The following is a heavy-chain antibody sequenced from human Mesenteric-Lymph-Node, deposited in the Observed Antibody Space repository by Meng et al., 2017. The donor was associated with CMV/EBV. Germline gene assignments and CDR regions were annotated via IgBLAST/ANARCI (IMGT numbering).Heavy chain of an antibody. V-gene: IGHV3-23*01. CDR2: ISGSGGTT. CDR3: AEAYCGGDCYSGGPY. CDR1: GFTFSSYA. D-gene: IGHD2-21*02. J-gene: IGHJ4*02. Sequence: GFTFSSYAMSWVRQAPGKGLEWVSGISGSGGTTNYADSVKGRFTISRDNSKNTLYLQMNSLRAGDTAVYYCAEAYCGGDCYSGGPYWGQGTLVTVSS.